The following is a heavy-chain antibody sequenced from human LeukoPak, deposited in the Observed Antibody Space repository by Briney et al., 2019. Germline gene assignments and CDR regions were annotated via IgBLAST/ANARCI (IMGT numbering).Heavy chain of an antibody. D-gene: IGHD3-10*01. CDR2: INPNSGGT. Sequence: GASVKVSYKASGYTFTGYYMHWVRQAPGQGLEWMGWINPNSGGTNYAQKFQGRVTMTRDTSISTAYMELGRLRSDDTAVYYCAVYGSGSYYKGYYFDYWGNGTLVTVSS. CDR1: GYTFTGYY. V-gene: IGHV1-2*02. CDR3: AVYGSGSYYKGYYFDY. J-gene: IGHJ4*01.